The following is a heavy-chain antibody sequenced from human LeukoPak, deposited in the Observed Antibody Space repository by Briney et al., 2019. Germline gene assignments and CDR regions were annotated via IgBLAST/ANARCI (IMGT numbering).Heavy chain of an antibody. Sequence: GASVKVSCKASGYTFTGYYMHWVRQAPGQGLEWMGWINPNSGGTNYAQRFQGRVTTTRDTSISTAYMELSRLRSDDTAIYYCARLYYYDSGGYKYNWFDPWGQGTQVTVSS. CDR3: ARLYYYDSGGYKYNWFDP. J-gene: IGHJ5*02. D-gene: IGHD3-22*01. CDR1: GYTFTGYY. CDR2: INPNSGGT. V-gene: IGHV1-2*02.